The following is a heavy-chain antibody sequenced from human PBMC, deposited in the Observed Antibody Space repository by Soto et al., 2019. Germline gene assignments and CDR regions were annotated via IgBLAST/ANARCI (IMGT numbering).Heavy chain of an antibody. CDR3: AREQDYIWGSYRSKGPFDY. Sequence: GGSLRLSCAASGFTFSSYGMHWVRQAPGKGLEWVAVIWYDGSNKYYADSVKGRFTISRDNSKNTLYLQMNSLRAEDTAVYYCAREQDYIWGSYRSKGPFDYWGQGTLVTVSS. V-gene: IGHV3-33*01. J-gene: IGHJ4*02. D-gene: IGHD3-16*02. CDR1: GFTFSSYG. CDR2: IWYDGSNK.